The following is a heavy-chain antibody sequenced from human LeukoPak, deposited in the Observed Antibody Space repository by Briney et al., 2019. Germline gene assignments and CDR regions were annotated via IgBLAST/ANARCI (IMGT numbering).Heavy chain of an antibody. J-gene: IGHJ4*02. D-gene: IGHD6-6*01. Sequence: ASMKVSCKASGGTFSSYAISWVRQAPGQGLEWMGGIIPIFGTANYAQKFQGRVTITADESTSTAYMELSSLRSEDTAVYYCARHYLEYSSSSGLDYWGQGTLVTVSS. V-gene: IGHV1-69*13. CDR3: ARHYLEYSSSSGLDY. CDR2: IIPIFGTA. CDR1: GGTFSSYA.